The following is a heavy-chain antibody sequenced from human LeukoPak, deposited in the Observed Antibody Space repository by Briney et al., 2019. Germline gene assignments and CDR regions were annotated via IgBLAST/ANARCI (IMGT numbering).Heavy chain of an antibody. CDR2: ISWNSGDI. J-gene: IGHJ4*02. Sequence: GGSLRLSCAASGSTFDDYAMHWVRQAPGKGLEWVSGISWNSGDIGYADSVKGRFTISRDNVKNSLYLQMNSLRPEDTALYCCAKDNGYSYGRSFDYRGQGTLVTVSS. CDR1: GSTFDDYA. V-gene: IGHV3-9*01. CDR3: AKDNGYSYGRSFDY. D-gene: IGHD5-18*01.